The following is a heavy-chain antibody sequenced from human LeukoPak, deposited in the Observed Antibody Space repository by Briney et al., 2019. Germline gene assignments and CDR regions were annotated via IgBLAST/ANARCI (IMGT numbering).Heavy chain of an antibody. J-gene: IGHJ3*02. CDR1: GYTFTSYG. V-gene: IGHV1-18*01. Sequence: ASVKVSCKASGYTFTSYGISWVRQAPGQGLERMGWISAYNGNTNYAQKLQGRVTMTTDTSTSTAYMELRSLRSDDTAVYYCARGSVYYYDSSGYYYLWKDDAFDIWGQGTMVTVSS. CDR3: ARGSVYYYDSSGYYYLWKDDAFDI. CDR2: ISAYNGNT. D-gene: IGHD3-22*01.